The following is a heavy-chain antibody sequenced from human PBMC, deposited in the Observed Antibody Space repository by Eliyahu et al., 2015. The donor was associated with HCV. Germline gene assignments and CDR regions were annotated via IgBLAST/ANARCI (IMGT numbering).Heavy chain of an antibody. CDR2: ISSSASYI. J-gene: IGHJ4*02. Sequence: EVQLVESGGGLVKPGGSLRLSCAASGFTFSNYGMNWVRQAPGKGLEWVSSISSSASYIYYADSLKGRFTISRDNAKNSLYLQINSLRAEDTAVYYCARVSVPWDLQRPADYWGQGTLVTVSS. CDR3: ARVSVPWDLQRPADY. D-gene: IGHD1-26*01. CDR1: GFTFSNYG. V-gene: IGHV3-21*01.